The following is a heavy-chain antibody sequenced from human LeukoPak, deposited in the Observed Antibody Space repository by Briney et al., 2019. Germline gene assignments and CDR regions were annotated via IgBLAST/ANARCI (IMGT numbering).Heavy chain of an antibody. CDR2: IYYSGST. D-gene: IGHD3-3*01. V-gene: IGHV4-30-4*01. CDR1: GGSISSIIYY. CDR3: ARDSYDFWSGYRLDY. J-gene: IGHJ4*02. Sequence: SETLSLTCTVSGGSISSIIYYWSWIRQPPGKGLEWIGYIYYSGSTYYNPSLKSRVTISVDTSKNQFSLKLSSVTAADTAVYYCARDSYDFWSGYRLDYWGQGTLVTVSS.